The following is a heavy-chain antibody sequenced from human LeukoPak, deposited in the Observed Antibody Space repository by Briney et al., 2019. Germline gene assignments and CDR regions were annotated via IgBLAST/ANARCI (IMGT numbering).Heavy chain of an antibody. V-gene: IGHV3-73*01. CDR3: TRLAVTTPFDY. D-gene: IGHD4-17*01. CDR2: IRSKANSYAT. CDR1: GFTFSGSA. Sequence: GGSLRLSCAASGFTFSGSAMHWVRQASGEGLEWVGRIRSKANSYATAYAASVKGRFTISRDDSKNTAYPQMNSLKTEDTAVYYCTRLAVTTPFDYWGQGTLVTVSS. J-gene: IGHJ4*02.